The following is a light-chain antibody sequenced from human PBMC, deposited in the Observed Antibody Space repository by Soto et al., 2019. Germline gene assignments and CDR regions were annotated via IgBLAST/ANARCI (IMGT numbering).Light chain of an antibody. CDR2: DAS. CDR3: QQYNSYSPVT. V-gene: IGKV1-5*01. CDR1: QSISSW. Sequence: DIQMTQSPSTLSASVGDRVTITCRASQSISSWLAWYQQKPGKAPKLLIYDASSLESGVPSRFSGSGSGTEFTLTISSRQPDDFATYYCQQYNSYSPVTFGQGTKLEIK. J-gene: IGKJ2*01.